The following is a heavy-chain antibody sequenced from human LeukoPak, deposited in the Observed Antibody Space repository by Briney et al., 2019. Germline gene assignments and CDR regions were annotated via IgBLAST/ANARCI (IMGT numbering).Heavy chain of an antibody. Sequence: SETLSLTCTVSGGSISSYYWGWIRQPPGKGLEWVGYIYYSGSTNYNPSLKSRVTISVDTSKNQFSLKLSSVTAADTAVYYCARHRLSITIFGVVPYYFDYWGQGTLVTVSS. V-gene: IGHV4-59*08. D-gene: IGHD3-3*01. CDR1: GGSISSYY. CDR3: ARHRLSITIFGVVPYYFDY. J-gene: IGHJ4*02. CDR2: IYYSGST.